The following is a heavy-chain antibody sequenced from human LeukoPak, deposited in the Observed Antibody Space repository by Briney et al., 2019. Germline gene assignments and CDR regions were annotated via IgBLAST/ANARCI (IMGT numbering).Heavy chain of an antibody. D-gene: IGHD3-22*01. J-gene: IGHJ4*02. Sequence: PSETLSLTCTVSGGSISSYYWSWIRQPPGKGLEWIGYIYYSGSTNYNPSLKSRVTISVDTSKNQFSLKLSSVAAADTAVYYCARGRFDSSGYYFGPIYYFDYWGQGTLVTVSS. V-gene: IGHV4-59*12. CDR1: GGSISSYY. CDR2: IYYSGST. CDR3: ARGRFDSSGYYFGPIYYFDY.